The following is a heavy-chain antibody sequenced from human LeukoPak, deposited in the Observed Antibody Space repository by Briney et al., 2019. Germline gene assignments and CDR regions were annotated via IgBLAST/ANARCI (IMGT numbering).Heavy chain of an antibody. CDR3: ARDSYSSSSGFDY. CDR1: GYTLTSYA. V-gene: IGHV1-3*01. J-gene: IGHJ4*02. D-gene: IGHD6-6*01. CDR2: INAGNGNT. Sequence: ASVKVSCKASGYTLTSYAMHWVRQAPGQRLEWMGWINAGNGNTKYSHNLQGRVTITRDTSASTAYMELSSLRSEDTAVHYCARDSYSSSSGFDYWGQGTLVTVSS.